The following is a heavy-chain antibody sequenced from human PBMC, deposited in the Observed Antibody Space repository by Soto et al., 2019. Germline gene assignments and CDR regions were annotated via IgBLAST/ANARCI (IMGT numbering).Heavy chain of an antibody. CDR1: RFTFSGYI. V-gene: IGHV3-21*01. CDR3: ARDILSGGAYPDS. D-gene: IGHD3-10*01. Sequence: GGSLRLSCAASRFTFSGYIMNWVRQAPGKGLEWISSISSGSSYIYYAGSVKGRFTISRDNAKNSLFLQMKSLRADDTAVYYCARDILSGGAYPDSWGQGTKVTVSS. J-gene: IGHJ5*01. CDR2: ISSGSSYI.